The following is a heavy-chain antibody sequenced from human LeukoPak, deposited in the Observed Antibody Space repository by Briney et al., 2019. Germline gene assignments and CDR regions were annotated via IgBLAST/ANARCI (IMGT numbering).Heavy chain of an antibody. CDR1: GFTFSQYW. V-gene: IGHV3-7*01. CDR2: IKQDGSEKQDGSEK. J-gene: IGHJ6*03. Sequence: GGSLRLSCAASGFTFSQYWMSWARQAPGKGLEWVANIKQDGSEKQDGSEKNYVDSVKGRFTISRDNAKNSLYLQMNSLRAEDTAVYYCARSGRGVDSFYFYMDVWGKGTTVTVSS. CDR3: ARSGRGVDSFYFYMDV. D-gene: IGHD3-10*01.